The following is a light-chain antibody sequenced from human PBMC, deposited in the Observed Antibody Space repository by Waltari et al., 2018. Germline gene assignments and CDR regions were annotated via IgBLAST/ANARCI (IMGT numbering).Light chain of an antibody. V-gene: IGLV2-8*01. CDR3: SSYASNKNVI. CDR2: EVT. CDR1: SSDVGSYDY. Sequence: QSALTQPPSASGSPGQSVTISCTGTSSDVGSYDYVPWYQQYPGKAPKLMIYEVTKRPSGVPDRFSGSKSGNTASLTVSGLQAEDEADYYCSSYASNKNVIFGGGTKLTVL. J-gene: IGLJ2*01.